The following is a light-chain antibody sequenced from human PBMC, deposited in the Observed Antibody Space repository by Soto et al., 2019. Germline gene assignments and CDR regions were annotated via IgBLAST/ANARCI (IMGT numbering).Light chain of an antibody. Sequence: DIQMTQSPSILSASVRDRVTITCRASQYISSWLAWYQQKPGKAPKVLIYKASNLESGVPSRFSGGGSGTEFTLTISSLQPDDFATYYCQQYNSYPYTFGQGTKLEIK. CDR3: QQYNSYPYT. CDR2: KAS. J-gene: IGKJ2*01. CDR1: QYISSW. V-gene: IGKV1-5*03.